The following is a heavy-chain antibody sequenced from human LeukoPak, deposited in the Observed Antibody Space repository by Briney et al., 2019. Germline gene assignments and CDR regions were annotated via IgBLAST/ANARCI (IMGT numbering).Heavy chain of an antibody. Sequence: SVKVSCKASGFTFTSSAMQWMRQARGQRLEWIGWIVVGSGNTNYAQKFQERVTITRDMSTSTAYMELSSLRSEDTAVYYCAADSRCTSTSCNYAFDIWGQGKMVTVSS. V-gene: IGHV1-58*02. CDR3: AADSRCTSTSCNYAFDI. J-gene: IGHJ3*02. CDR2: IVVGSGNT. CDR1: GFTFTSSA. D-gene: IGHD2-2*01.